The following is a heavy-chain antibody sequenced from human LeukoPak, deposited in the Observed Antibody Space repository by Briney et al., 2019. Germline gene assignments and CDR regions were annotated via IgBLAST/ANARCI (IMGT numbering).Heavy chain of an antibody. D-gene: IGHD3-10*01. Sequence: SETLSLTCSVSGGSVSNYYWSWIRQPPGKGLEWIGYVYYTGSAYYNPSLKSRVTISVDTSKSQFSLKLSSVTTADTALYYCARYASGSYYWFDPWGQGTLVTVSS. CDR2: VYYTGSA. CDR1: GGSVSNYY. V-gene: IGHV4-59*04. CDR3: ARYASGSYYWFDP. J-gene: IGHJ5*02.